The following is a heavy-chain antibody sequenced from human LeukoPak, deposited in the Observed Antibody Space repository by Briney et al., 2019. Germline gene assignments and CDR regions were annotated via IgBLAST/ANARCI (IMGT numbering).Heavy chain of an antibody. V-gene: IGHV3-48*01. CDR2: FSISSNI. J-gene: IGHJ4*02. CDR1: GFTVGGHS. D-gene: IGHD2-2*01. Sequence: GGSLRLSCAASGFTVGGHSMNWVRQAPGKGLEWVSCFSISSNIYYADSVKGRFTISRDNAENSLYLQMNSLRVEDTAVYYCARDGLDIVVVPAAMPAVPDYWGQGTLVTVSS. CDR3: ARDGLDIVVVPAAMPAVPDY.